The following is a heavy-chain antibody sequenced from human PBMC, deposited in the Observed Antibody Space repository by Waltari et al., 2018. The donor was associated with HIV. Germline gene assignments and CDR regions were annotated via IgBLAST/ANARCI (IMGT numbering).Heavy chain of an antibody. CDR1: GFTFSSYA. Sequence: EVQLLESGGGLVQPGGSLRLSCAASGFTFSSYAMSWVRQAPGKGLEWVSAISGSGGSTYYADSVKGRFTISRDNSKNTLYLQMNSLRAEDTAVYYCAKDGGSSRIFYYYYGMDVWGQGTTVTVSS. D-gene: IGHD6-6*01. V-gene: IGHV3-23*01. CDR2: ISGSGGST. CDR3: AKDGGSSRIFYYYYGMDV. J-gene: IGHJ6*02.